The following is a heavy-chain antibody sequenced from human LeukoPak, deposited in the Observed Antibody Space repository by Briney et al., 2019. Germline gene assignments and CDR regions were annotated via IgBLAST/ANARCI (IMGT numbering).Heavy chain of an antibody. J-gene: IGHJ6*02. CDR2: IYSGGST. CDR1: GFTVSSNY. V-gene: IGHV3-66*01. Sequence: GGSLRLSCAASGFTVSSNYMSWVRQAPGKGLEWVSDIYSGGSTYYADSVKGRFTISRDSSKNTLYLQMNSLRAEDTAVYYCARENYYGSGSYYGMDVWGQGTTVTVSS. D-gene: IGHD3-10*01. CDR3: ARENYYGSGSYYGMDV.